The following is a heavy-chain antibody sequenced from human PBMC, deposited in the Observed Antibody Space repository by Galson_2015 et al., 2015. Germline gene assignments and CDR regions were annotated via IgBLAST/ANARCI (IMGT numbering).Heavy chain of an antibody. J-gene: IGHJ6*03. CDR1: GLTFSSYA. D-gene: IGHD3-10*01. V-gene: IGHV3-23*01. Sequence: SLRLSCAASGLTFSSYAMSWLRQAPGKGLEWVSAISGSGGGTYYADSVKCRFTISRDNSKNTLYLQMSSLRAEDTAVYYCANSGSGSGLYYYYMDVWGKGTTVTVSS. CDR3: ANSGSGSGLYYYYMDV. CDR2: ISGSGGGT.